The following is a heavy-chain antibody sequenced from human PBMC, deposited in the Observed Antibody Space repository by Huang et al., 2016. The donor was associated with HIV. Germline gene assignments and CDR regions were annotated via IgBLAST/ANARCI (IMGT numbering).Heavy chain of an antibody. CDR2: VYQRGST. Sequence: QLQLQESGPGQVKPSETLSLTCTVSGDFISSTNYYWGWIRQSPGKGLEWVGRVYQRGSTNYNQSLKSRVTLSVDTSRNQFSLWLNSVTAADTAVYYCASQHIGAAATWFWGRGTQVAVSS. D-gene: IGHD6-13*01. CDR1: GDFISSTNYY. CDR3: ASQHIGAAATWF. J-gene: IGHJ4*02. V-gene: IGHV4-39*01.